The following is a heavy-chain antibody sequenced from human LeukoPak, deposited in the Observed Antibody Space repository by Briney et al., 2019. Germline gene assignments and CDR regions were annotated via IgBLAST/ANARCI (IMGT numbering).Heavy chain of an antibody. J-gene: IGHJ6*02. CDR2: FDPEDGET. CDR3: ATGLGDCTNGVCYYYYGMDV. V-gene: IGHV1-24*01. Sequence: GASVKASCKVSGYTLTELSMHWVRQAPGKGLEWMGGFDPEDGETIYAQKFQGRATMTEDTSTDTAYMELSSLRSEDTVVYYCATGLGDCTNGVCYYYYGMDVWGQGTTVTVSS. CDR1: GYTLTELS. D-gene: IGHD2-8*01.